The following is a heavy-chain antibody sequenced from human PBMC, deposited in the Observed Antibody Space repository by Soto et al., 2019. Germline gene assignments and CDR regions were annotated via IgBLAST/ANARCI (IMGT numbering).Heavy chain of an antibody. J-gene: IGHJ3*02. D-gene: IGHD2-8*01. Sequence: GESLKISCTGSGYRFTSYWITWARKMPGKGLEWMGRIDPSDSYTNYSPSFQGHVTISADKSISTAYLQWSSLKASDTAMYYCARRVYDAFDIWGQGIMVTVSS. CDR3: ARRVYDAFDI. CDR1: GYRFTSYW. V-gene: IGHV5-10-1*01. CDR2: IDPSDSYT.